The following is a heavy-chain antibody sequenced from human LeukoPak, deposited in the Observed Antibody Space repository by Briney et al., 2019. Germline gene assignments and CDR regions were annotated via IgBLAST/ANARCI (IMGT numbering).Heavy chain of an antibody. J-gene: IGHJ1*01. CDR2: ISAYSGNT. V-gene: IGHV1-18*01. D-gene: IGHD3-22*01. CDR3: ARTASSGYYYRAEYFQH. CDR1: GYTFTSYG. Sequence: ASVKVSCKASGYTFTSYGISWVRQAPGHGLKWMGWISAYSGNTNYAQKLQGRVTMTTDTSTSTAYMELRSLRSDDTAVYYCARTASSGYYYRAEYFQHWGQGTLVTVSS.